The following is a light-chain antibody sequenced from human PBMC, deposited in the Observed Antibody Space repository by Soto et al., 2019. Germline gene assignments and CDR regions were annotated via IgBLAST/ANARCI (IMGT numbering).Light chain of an antibody. CDR3: QQYNSYPYT. J-gene: IGKJ5*01. CDR1: QNIRSW. V-gene: IGKV1-5*03. Sequence: DFQMTQSPSTLSASVGDRVTITCRASQNIRSWLAWYQQKPGKAPKLLIYKASSLESGVPSRFSGSGSGTEFTLTISSLQPDDSATYYCQQYNSYPYTFGQGTRLEIK. CDR2: KAS.